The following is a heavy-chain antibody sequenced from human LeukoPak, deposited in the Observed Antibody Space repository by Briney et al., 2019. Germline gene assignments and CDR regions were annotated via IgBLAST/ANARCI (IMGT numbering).Heavy chain of an antibody. V-gene: IGHV4-61*01. CDR3: ARASGGRLI. CDR1: GYSISSTYC. D-gene: IGHD3-16*01. CDR2: IYYSGST. J-gene: IGHJ3*02. Sequence: SETLSLTCTVSGYSISSTYCWGWIRQPPGKGLEWIGYIYYSGSTNYNPSLKSRVTISVDTSKNQFSLKLSSVTAADTAVYYCARASGGRLIWGQGTMVTVSS.